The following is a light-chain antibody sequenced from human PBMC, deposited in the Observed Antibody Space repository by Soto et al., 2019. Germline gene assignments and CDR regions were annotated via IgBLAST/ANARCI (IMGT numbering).Light chain of an antibody. CDR2: GTS. V-gene: IGLV1-40*01. CDR3: QSYDSSLSGVV. J-gene: IGLJ2*01. CDR1: SSNIGAGYD. Sequence: QSVLTQPPSVSGAQGQRVPISGPGSSSNIGAGYDVHWYQQLPGTAPKLLIYGTSNRPSGVPDRFSGSKSGTSASLAITGLQAEDEADYYCQSYDSSLSGVVFGGGTKVTVL.